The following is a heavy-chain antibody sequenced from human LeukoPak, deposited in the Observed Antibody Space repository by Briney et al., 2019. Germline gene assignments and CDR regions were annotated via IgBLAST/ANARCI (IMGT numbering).Heavy chain of an antibody. CDR1: SDSISTYY. J-gene: IGHJ4*02. V-gene: IGHV4-4*07. D-gene: IGHD3-22*01. CDR2: IYTSGST. CDR3: ASTSDSGGYYYDY. Sequence: PSETLSLTCTVSSDSISTYYWSWHRQPAGKGLEWIGRIYTSGSTNYNPSLTSRVTMSVDTSKNQFSLKLSSVTAADTAVYYCASTSDSGGYYYDYWGQGTLVTVSS.